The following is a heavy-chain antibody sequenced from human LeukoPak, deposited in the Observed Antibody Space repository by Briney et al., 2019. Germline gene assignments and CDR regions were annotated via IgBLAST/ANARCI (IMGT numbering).Heavy chain of an antibody. CDR1: GVSISSSRNSHS. J-gene: IGHJ4*02. V-gene: IGHV4-39*02. CDR2: IYDSGSV. D-gene: IGHD2-2*01. Sequence: SETLSLTCTVSGVSISSSRNSHSWCWIRQPPGKGLEWFGTIYDSGSVYYNPSLNSRVTISVDTSKNHFSLRLPSATAADTAVYYCAGLAQTGIGGRGYAEFWGQGAPVIVSS. CDR3: AGLAQTGIGGRGYAEF.